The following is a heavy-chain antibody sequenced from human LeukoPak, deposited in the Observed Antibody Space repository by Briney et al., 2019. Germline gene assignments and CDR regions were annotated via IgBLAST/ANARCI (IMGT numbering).Heavy chain of an antibody. J-gene: IGHJ4*02. CDR1: GFTFSSYE. V-gene: IGHV3-48*03. Sequence: GGSLRLSCAASGFTFSSYEMNWVRQAPGKWLEWVSYISSSGSTIYYADSVKGRFTISRDNAKNSLYLQMNSLRAEDTAVYYCARFPSSSGWYDDYWGQGTLVTVSS. CDR3: ARFPSSSGWYDDY. CDR2: ISSSGSTI. D-gene: IGHD6-19*01.